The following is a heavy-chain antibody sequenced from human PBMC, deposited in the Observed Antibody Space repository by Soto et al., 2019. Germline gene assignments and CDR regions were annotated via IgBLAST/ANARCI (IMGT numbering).Heavy chain of an antibody. Sequence: GESLKISCKGSGYSFTSYWIGWVRQMPGKGLEWMGIIYPGDSDTRYSPSFQGQVTISADKSISTAYLQWSSLKASDTAMYYCATLTCSSTSCSQYYFDYWGQGTLVTVSS. CDR3: ATLTCSSTSCSQYYFDY. D-gene: IGHD2-2*01. V-gene: IGHV5-51*01. CDR1: GYSFTSYW. CDR2: IYPGDSDT. J-gene: IGHJ4*02.